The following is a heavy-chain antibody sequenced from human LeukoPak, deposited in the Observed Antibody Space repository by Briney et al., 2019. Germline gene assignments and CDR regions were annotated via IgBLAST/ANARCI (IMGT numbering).Heavy chain of an antibody. CDR2: ISSGTGTI. D-gene: IGHD4-23*01. Sequence: GGSLRLSCAASGFTFSGSAMHWVRQAPGKGLEWVSYISSGTGTIYYADSVKGRFTISRDNAKNSLYLQMNSLRAEETAVYYCARDVTCYGGSCFDPWGQGTLVTVSS. CDR1: GFTFSGSA. CDR3: ARDVTCYGGSCFDP. V-gene: IGHV3-48*04. J-gene: IGHJ5*02.